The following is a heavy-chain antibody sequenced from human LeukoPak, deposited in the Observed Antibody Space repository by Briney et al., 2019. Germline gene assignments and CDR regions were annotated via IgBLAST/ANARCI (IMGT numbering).Heavy chain of an antibody. Sequence: QPGGSLRLSCAASGFTFSSYSMNWVRQAPGKGLEWVSYISSGGSAIYYADSVKGRFTISRDNAKNSLYLQMNSLRAEDTAVYYCAREQSYYYDSSGYYYFDYWGQGTLVAVSS. D-gene: IGHD3-22*01. CDR3: AREQSYYYDSSGYYYFDY. CDR1: GFTFSSYS. V-gene: IGHV3-48*04. CDR2: ISSGGSAI. J-gene: IGHJ4*02.